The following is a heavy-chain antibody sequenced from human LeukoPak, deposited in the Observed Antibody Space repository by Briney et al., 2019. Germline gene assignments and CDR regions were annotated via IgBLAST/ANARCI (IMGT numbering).Heavy chain of an antibody. V-gene: IGHV3-49*04. CDR1: GFAFDDFA. CDR3: SRNGLVDFDY. CDR2: IRRRAYGGAA. J-gene: IGHJ4*02. Sequence: PGGSLRLSCTTSGFAFDDFAMSLVGQPAGKGLEWVGFIRRRAYGGAAEYAASVKGRFIISRDDSKGIAYLQMNSLKTEDTAVYYCSRNGLVDFDYWGQGSRVIVSP.